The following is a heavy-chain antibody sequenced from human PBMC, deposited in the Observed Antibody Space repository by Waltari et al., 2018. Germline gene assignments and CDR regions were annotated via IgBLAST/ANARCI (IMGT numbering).Heavy chain of an antibody. CDR2: IYTDVSMT. V-gene: IGHV3-74*01. Sequence: EVQLVESGGGLVQPGGSLRLSCAASGFTFRSYWMHWARQAPGKGLLWVSRIYTDVSMTSYADSVKGRFTISRDNAKNTLYLQMNGLRAEDTAVYYCARAPCYNAHCWFDPWGQGTLVTVSS. CDR3: ARAPCYNAHCWFDP. CDR1: GFTFRSYW. D-gene: IGHD3-10*01. J-gene: IGHJ5*02.